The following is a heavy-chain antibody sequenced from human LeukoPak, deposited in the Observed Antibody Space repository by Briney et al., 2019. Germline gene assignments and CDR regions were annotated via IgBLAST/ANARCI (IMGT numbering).Heavy chain of an antibody. D-gene: IGHD6-13*01. CDR3: ARDPARMAAAGGVWFDP. CDR1: GYTFTSYY. J-gene: IGHJ5*02. V-gene: IGHV1-46*01. CDR2: INPSGGST. Sequence: ASVKVSCKASGYTFTSYYMHWVRQAPGQGLEWMGIINPSGGSTSYAQKFQGRVTMTRDTSTSTVYMELSSLRSEDTAVYYCARDPARMAAAGGVWFDPWGQGTLVTVSS.